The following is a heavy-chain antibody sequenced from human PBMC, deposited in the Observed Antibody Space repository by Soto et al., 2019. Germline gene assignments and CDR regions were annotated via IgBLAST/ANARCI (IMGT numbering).Heavy chain of an antibody. CDR2: IRGSSGAI. Sequence: EVQLVESGGGLVQPGGSLRLSCAASGFTFSTYNMNWVRQAPGKGLEWVSYIRGSSGAIYYADSVKGRFTMSRDNAKNSLYLQMNSLRAEDTAVYYCARDFLRGYGPDYWGQRTLVTVSS. D-gene: IGHD2-15*01. CDR3: ARDFLRGYGPDY. J-gene: IGHJ4*02. CDR1: GFTFSTYN. V-gene: IGHV3-48*01.